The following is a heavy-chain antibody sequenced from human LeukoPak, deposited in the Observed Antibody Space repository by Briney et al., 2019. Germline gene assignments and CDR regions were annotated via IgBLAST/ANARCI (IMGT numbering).Heavy chain of an antibody. D-gene: IGHD6-13*01. CDR2: ISSSSSYI. CDR1: GFTFSSYS. V-gene: IGHV3-21*01. CDR3: ARGYSSSWYDLYYFDY. J-gene: IGHJ4*02. Sequence: GGSLRLSCAASGFTFSSYSMNWVRQAPGKGLEWVSSISSSSSYIYYADSVKGRFAISADNAMNSLYLQMNSLRAEDTAVNYCARGYSSSWYDLYYFDYWGQGTLVTVSS.